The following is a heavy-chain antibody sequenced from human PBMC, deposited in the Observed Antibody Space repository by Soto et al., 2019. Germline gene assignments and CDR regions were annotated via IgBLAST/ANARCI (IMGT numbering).Heavy chain of an antibody. CDR1: GFMFSAYW. CDR2: TTYDGGIK. CDR3: AGALENPYFYYGLNV. D-gene: IGHD1-1*01. J-gene: IGHJ6*02. Sequence: GGSLRLSCAASGFMFSAYWMSWVRLAPGKGLEWVAATTYDGGIKHYLDSVKGRFTISRDNSKNTLYLQMNSLRVEDTATYYCAGALENPYFYYGLNVWGQGTTVTVSS. V-gene: IGHV3-30*03.